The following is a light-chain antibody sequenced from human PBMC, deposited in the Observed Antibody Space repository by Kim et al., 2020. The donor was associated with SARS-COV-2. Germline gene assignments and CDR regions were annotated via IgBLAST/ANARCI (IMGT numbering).Light chain of an antibody. Sequence: APGKTARITRGGNNIGSKRVTWYQQKPGQAPVLVIYYDSDRPSGIPERFAGSNSGNTATLTISRVEAGDEADYYCQVWDSSSDHWVFGGGTQLTVL. CDR2: YDS. CDR3: QVWDSSSDHWV. J-gene: IGLJ3*02. V-gene: IGLV3-21*04. CDR1: NIGSKR.